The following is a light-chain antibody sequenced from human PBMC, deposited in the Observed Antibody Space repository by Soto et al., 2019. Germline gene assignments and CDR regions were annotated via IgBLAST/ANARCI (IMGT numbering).Light chain of an antibody. Sequence: QSALTQPPSASGSPGLSVTISCTGTSSDVGDYNYVSWYQHHPGKAPKLMIYEVSKRPSGVPDRFSGSKSGNTASLTVSGLQADDEADYYCSSYAGSNNFVVFGGGTKLTVL. CDR2: EVS. J-gene: IGLJ2*01. V-gene: IGLV2-8*01. CDR3: SSYAGSNNFVV. CDR1: SSDVGDYNY.